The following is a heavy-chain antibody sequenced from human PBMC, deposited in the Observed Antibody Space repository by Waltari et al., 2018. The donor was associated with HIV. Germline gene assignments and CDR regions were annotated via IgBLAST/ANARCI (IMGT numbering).Heavy chain of an antibody. CDR3: AGRSPARRLNWFDP. D-gene: IGHD2-8*01. V-gene: IGHV3-7*01. CDR1: GFTFSSYW. CDR2: IKQDGSEK. Sequence: EVQLVESGGGLVQPGGSLRLSCAASGFTFSSYWISWVRQAPGKGLEWVANIKQDGSEKYYVDSMKCRFTISRDNAKNSLYLQINRLRAEDTAVYYCAGRSPARRLNWFDPWGQGTLVIVSS. J-gene: IGHJ5*02.